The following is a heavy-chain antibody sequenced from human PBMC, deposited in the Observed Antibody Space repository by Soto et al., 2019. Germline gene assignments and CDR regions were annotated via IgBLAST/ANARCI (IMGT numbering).Heavy chain of an antibody. CDR2: FDPEDGET. J-gene: IGHJ5*02. CDR3: ARDGGVQARFDP. D-gene: IGHD2-8*02. CDR1: GYTLTELS. Sequence: ASVKVSCKVSGYTLTELSMHWVRQAPGKGLEWMGGFDPEDGETIYAQKLQGRVTMTTDTSTSTAYMELRSLRSDDTAVYYCARDGGVQARFDPWGQGTLVTVSS. V-gene: IGHV1-24*01.